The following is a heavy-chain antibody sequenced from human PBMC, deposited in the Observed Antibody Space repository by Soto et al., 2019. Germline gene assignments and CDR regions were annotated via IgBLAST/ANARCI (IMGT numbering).Heavy chain of an antibody. J-gene: IGHJ3*02. CDR1: GFSFDDYA. CDR3: AKAERDAFHI. CDR2: ISWNSARL. V-gene: IGHV3-9*01. Sequence: EVQLVESGGGLVQPGRSLRLSCAASGFSFDDYALHWVRQAPGKGLEWGSGISWNSARLGNAASMKGRITISRDNAKNSLYLQMNSLRAEDTALYYCAKAERDAFHIWGQGTMVTVSS.